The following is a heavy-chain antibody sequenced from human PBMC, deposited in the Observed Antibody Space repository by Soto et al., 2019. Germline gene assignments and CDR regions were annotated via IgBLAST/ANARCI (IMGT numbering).Heavy chain of an antibody. CDR1: GGSISSGGYY. V-gene: IGHV4-31*03. CDR3: ARGYNWNYVLGNWFDP. J-gene: IGHJ5*02. Sequence: SETLSLTCTVSGGSISSGGYYWSWIRQHPGKGLEWIGYIYYSGSTYYNPSLKSRVTISVDTSKNQFSLKLSSVTAADTAVYYCARGYNWNYVLGNWFDPWGQGTLVTVSS. D-gene: IGHD1-7*01. CDR2: IYYSGST.